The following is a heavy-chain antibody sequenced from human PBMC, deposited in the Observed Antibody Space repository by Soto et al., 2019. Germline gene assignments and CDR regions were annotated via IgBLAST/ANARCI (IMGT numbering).Heavy chain of an antibody. D-gene: IGHD1-26*01. CDR3: TTSPGGRIVGATGYYYYGMDV. J-gene: IGHJ6*02. CDR1: GFTFSNAW. V-gene: IGHV3-15*01. Sequence: PVGSLRLSCAASGFTFSNAWMSWVRQAPGKGLEWVGRIKSKTDGGTTDYAAPVKGRFTISRDDSKNTLYLQMNSLKTEDTAVYYCTTSPGGRIVGATGYYYYGMDVWGQGTTVTVSS. CDR2: IKSKTDGGTT.